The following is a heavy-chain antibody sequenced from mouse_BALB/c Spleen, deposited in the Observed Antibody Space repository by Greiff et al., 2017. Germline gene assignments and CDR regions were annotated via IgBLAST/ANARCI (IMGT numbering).Heavy chain of an antibody. V-gene: IGHV3-8*02. CDR1: GDSITSGY. J-gene: IGHJ4*01. Sequence: VQLKESGPSLVKPSQTLSLTCSVTGDSITSGYWNWIRKFPGNKLEYMGYISYSGSTYYNPSLKSRISITRDTSKNQYYLQLNSVTTEDTATYYCARFPYYYGSRAYAMDYWGQGTSVTVSS. CDR2: ISYSGST. CDR3: ARFPYYYGSRAYAMDY. D-gene: IGHD1-1*01.